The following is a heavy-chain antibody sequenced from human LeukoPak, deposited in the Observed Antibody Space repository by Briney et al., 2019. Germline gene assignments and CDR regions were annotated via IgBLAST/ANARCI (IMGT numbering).Heavy chain of an antibody. Sequence: SETLSLTCTVSGGSISSYYWSWIRQPPGKGLEWIGYIYYSGSTNYNPSLKSRVTISVDTSKNQFSLKLSSVTAADTAVYYCASPSSSWFFDYWGQGTLVTVSS. V-gene: IGHV4-59*01. J-gene: IGHJ4*02. CDR3: ASPSSSWFFDY. CDR2: IYYSGST. CDR1: GGSISSYY. D-gene: IGHD6-13*01.